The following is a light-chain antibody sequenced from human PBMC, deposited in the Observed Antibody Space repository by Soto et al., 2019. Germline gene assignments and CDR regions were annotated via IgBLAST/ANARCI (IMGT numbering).Light chain of an antibody. J-gene: IGLJ3*02. CDR2: GDN. CDR3: QSYDSRLSGSV. Sequence: QPVLTQPPSVSGAPGQRVTISCTGSSSNIGAGYDVHWYQQLPGTAPKLLIYGDNNRPSGVPDRFSGSKSGTSASLAITGLQAEDEADDYCQSYDSRLSGSVFGGGTKLTVL. CDR1: SSNIGAGYD. V-gene: IGLV1-40*01.